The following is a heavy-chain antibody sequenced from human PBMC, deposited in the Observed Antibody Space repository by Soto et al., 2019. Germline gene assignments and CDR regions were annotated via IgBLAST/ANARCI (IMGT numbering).Heavy chain of an antibody. V-gene: IGHV4-61*01. CDR2: VYNSGST. J-gene: IGHJ4*02. D-gene: IGHD6-13*01. CDR3: ARYRREAVAGYTLDN. CDR1: GVSVNSGSFY. Sequence: SETLSLTCTVSGVSVNSGSFYWAWIRQPPGKGLEWIGYVYNSGSTNYNPSLKSRVTISEDTSKSQFSLKVNSMTAADTAVYYCARYRREAVAGYTLDNWGQGILVTVSS.